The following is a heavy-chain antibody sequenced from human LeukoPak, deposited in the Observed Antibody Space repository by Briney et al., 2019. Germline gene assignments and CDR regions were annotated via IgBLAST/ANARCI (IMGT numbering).Heavy chain of an antibody. CDR2: IWYDGSNK. D-gene: IGHD3-16*01. CDR1: GFSFSNYG. V-gene: IGHV3-33*01. CDR3: ARSNNGGWGYCDY. J-gene: IGHJ4*02. Sequence: GGSLRLSCAASGFSFSNYGMHWDRQAPGKGLEWVAVIWYDGSNKYYADSVKGRFTISRDNSKKTLYVQMSSLRAEDTAVYYCARSNNGGWGYCDYWGQGSLVTVSS.